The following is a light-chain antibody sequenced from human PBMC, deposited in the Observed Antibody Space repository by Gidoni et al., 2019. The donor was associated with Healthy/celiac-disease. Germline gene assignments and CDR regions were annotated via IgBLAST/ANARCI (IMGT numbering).Light chain of an antibody. V-gene: IGLV3-19*01. CDR3: NSRDSSGNHLYV. Sequence: SSEVTQDPAVSVALGQTVRITCQGDSLRSYYASWYQQKPGQDPVLVIYGKNNRPSGIPDRFSGSSSGNTASLTITGAQAEDEADYYCNSRDSSGNHLYVFGTGTKVTVL. CDR1: SLRSYY. CDR2: GKN. J-gene: IGLJ1*01.